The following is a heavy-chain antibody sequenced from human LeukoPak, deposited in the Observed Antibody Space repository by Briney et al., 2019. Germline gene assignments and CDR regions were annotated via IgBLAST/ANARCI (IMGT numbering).Heavy chain of an antibody. CDR1: GFTFSSYG. CDR3: ASSYSSGWYIGGDIDY. V-gene: IGHV3-30*03. Sequence: GGSLRLSCAASGFTFSSYGMHWVRQAPGKGLEWVAVISYDGSNKYYADSVKGRFTISRDNSKNTLYLQMNSLRAEDTAVYYCASSYSSGWYIGGDIDYWGQGTLVTVSS. J-gene: IGHJ4*02. CDR2: ISYDGSNK. D-gene: IGHD6-19*01.